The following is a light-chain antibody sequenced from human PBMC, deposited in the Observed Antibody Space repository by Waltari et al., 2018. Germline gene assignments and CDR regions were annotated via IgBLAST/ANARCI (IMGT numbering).Light chain of an antibody. Sequence: EIVMTQSPATLSVSPGERATLSCRASQGVSSNLAWYQQKPGQAPRLLIYGASSRATGIPGRFSGSESGTDFTLTISSLQSEDFAVYYCQQYNSWPPYTFGQGTKLQIK. J-gene: IGKJ2*01. CDR3: QQYNSWPPYT. CDR2: GAS. CDR1: QGVSSN. V-gene: IGKV3-15*01.